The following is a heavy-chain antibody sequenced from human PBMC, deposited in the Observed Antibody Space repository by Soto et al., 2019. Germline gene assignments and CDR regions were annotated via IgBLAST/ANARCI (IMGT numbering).Heavy chain of an antibody. CDR3: TTGGSGSYYNGYYYYYYMDV. V-gene: IGHV3-49*03. J-gene: IGHJ6*03. Sequence: PGGSLRLSCTASGFTFGDYAMSWFRQAPGKGLEWVGFIRSKAYGGTTEYAASVKGRFTISRDDSKSIAYLQMNSLKTEDTAVYYCTTGGSGSYYNGYYYYYYMDVWGKGTTVTVSS. CDR1: GFTFGDYA. CDR2: IRSKAYGGTT. D-gene: IGHD3-10*01.